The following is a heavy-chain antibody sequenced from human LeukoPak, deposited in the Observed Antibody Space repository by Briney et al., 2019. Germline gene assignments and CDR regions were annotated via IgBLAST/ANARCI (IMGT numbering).Heavy chain of an antibody. CDR3: ARAGYCSGGSCYLDAFDI. J-gene: IGHJ3*02. CDR1: GYSFTSYW. CDR2: IDPSDSYT. V-gene: IGHV5-10-1*01. D-gene: IGHD2-15*01. Sequence: GESLKISCKGSGYSFTSYWINWVRQMPGKGLEWMGRIDPSDSYTNYSPSFQGHVTISADKSISTAYLQWSSLKASDTAMYYCARAGYCSGGSCYLDAFDIWGQGTMVTVSS.